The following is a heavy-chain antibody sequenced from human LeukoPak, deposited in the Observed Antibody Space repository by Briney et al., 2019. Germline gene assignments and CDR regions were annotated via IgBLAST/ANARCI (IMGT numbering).Heavy chain of an antibody. V-gene: IGHV4-39*01. CDR3: GRSSEYGDPFNY. Sequence: SETLSLTCTVSGASISRSDYFWGWIRQPPGKGLEWIGSIYYSGSTYYSPSLKGRVTISVDTSKNQFSLKLTSVTAADTAVYHCGRSSEYGDPFNYWGQGTLVTVSS. CDR2: IYYSGST. D-gene: IGHD4-17*01. CDR1: GASISRSDYF. J-gene: IGHJ4*02.